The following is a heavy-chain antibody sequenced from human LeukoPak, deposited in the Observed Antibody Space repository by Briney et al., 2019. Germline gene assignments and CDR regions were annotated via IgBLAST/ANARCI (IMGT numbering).Heavy chain of an antibody. D-gene: IGHD2-2*01. J-gene: IGHJ4*02. CDR1: GFTFSSYA. Sequence: GGSLRLSCAASGFTFSSYAMNWVRQAPGKGLEWVSATGSTGVSTFYADSVKGRFTVSRDNSKNTLSLRMNSLRAEDTAVYYCAKDPGVVPAHYFDYWGQGILVTVSS. CDR2: TGSTGVST. CDR3: AKDPGVVPAHYFDY. V-gene: IGHV3-23*01.